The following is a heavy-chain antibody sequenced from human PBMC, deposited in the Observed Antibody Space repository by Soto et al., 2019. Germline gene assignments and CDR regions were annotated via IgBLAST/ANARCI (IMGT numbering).Heavy chain of an antibody. CDR3: ARDYRSRTPVDY. CDR2: ISYDGSNK. J-gene: IGHJ4*02. D-gene: IGHD2-2*01. CDR1: GFTFSSYA. V-gene: IGHV3-30-3*01. Sequence: GSLRLSCAASGFTFSSYAMHWVRQAPGKGLEWVAVISYDGSNKYYADSVKGRFTISRDNSKNTLYLQMNSLRAEDTAVYYCARDYRSRTPVDYWGQGTLVTSPQ.